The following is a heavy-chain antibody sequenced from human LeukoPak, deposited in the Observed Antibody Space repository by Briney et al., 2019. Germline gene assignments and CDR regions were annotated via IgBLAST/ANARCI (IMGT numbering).Heavy chain of an antibody. V-gene: IGHV4-39*01. CDR3: ARRRLALGAFDI. CDR1: GGSISSTGYY. J-gene: IGHJ3*02. CDR2: ISYSGST. D-gene: IGHD6-6*01. Sequence: SETLSLTCTVSGGSISSTGYYWGWNRQPPGKGLEWIGSISYSGSTYYNPSLKSPVTISEDTYKNQFSLRLTYVTDADTALYYCARRRLALGAFDIWGQGTMVTVSS.